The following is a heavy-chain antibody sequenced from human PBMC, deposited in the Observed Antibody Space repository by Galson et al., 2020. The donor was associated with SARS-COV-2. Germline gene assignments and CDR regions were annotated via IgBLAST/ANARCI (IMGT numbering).Heavy chain of an antibody. CDR3: AKLAIWFGNLPPYYFDY. J-gene: IGHJ4*02. D-gene: IGHD3-10*01. Sequence: GGSLRLSCAASGFTFSSYDIHWVRRAPGKGLEWVAVISYDGNNQNFADSVKGRFTLSRDNSKNTVYLQMNSLRPDDTAVYFCAKLAIWFGNLPPYYFDYWGQGALVTVSA. V-gene: IGHV3-30*18. CDR1: GFTFSSYD. CDR2: ISYDGNNQ.